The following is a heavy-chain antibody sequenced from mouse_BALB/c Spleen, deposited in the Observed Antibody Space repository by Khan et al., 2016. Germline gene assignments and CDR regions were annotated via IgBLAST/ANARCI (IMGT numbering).Heavy chain of an antibody. Sequence: QIQLVQSGPELKKPGETVKISCKASGYSFTNYGMNWVKQAPGKGLKWMGWIDTNTGEPTYAEEFKGRFAFSLETSAITAYLQINNLKNDGTATYFCARWGYDYAWFAYWGQGTLVTVAA. CDR2: IDTNTGEP. V-gene: IGHV9-3*02. D-gene: IGHD2-4*01. J-gene: IGHJ3*01. CDR1: GYSFTNYG. CDR3: ARWGYDYAWFAY.